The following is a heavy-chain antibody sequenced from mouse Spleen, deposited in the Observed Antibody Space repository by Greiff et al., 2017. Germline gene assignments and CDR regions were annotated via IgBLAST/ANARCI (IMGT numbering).Heavy chain of an antibody. CDR1: GFTFSDYG. CDR2: ISSGSSTI. V-gene: IGHV5-17*01. Sequence: EVKVEESGGGLVKPGGSLKLSCAASGFTFSDYGMHWVRQAPEKGLEWVAYISSGSSTIYYADTVKGRFTISRDNAKNTLFLQMTSLRSEDTAMYYCARDCDYEAFAYWGQGTLVTVSA. D-gene: IGHD2-4*01. J-gene: IGHJ3*01. CDR3: ARDCDYEAFAY.